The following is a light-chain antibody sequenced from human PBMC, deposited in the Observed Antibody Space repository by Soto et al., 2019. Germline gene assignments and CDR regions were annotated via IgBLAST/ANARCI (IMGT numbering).Light chain of an antibody. CDR3: QQSYRTPRT. CDR1: QSISSS. J-gene: IGKJ1*01. Sequence: DIQMTQSPSSLSASVRDRVTITCRASQSISSSLNWYQQKPGKAPKLLIYAASSLQSGGPSSFSGSGSGTDFTLTISSLQPEDFATYYCQQSYRTPRTFGQGTKVEIK. V-gene: IGKV1-39*01. CDR2: AAS.